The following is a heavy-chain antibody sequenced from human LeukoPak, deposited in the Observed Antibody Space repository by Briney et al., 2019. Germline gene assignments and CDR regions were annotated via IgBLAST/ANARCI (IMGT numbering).Heavy chain of an antibody. V-gene: IGHV4-39*07. Sequence: SETLSLTCTVSGGSISSSSYYWGWIRQPPGKGLEWIVSIYYSGSTYYNPSLKSRVTISVDTSKNQFSLKLSSVTAADTAVYYCARPRAAAAGTDAFDIWGQGTMVTVSS. CDR3: ARPRAAAAGTDAFDI. CDR1: GGSISSSSYY. D-gene: IGHD6-13*01. CDR2: IYYSGST. J-gene: IGHJ3*02.